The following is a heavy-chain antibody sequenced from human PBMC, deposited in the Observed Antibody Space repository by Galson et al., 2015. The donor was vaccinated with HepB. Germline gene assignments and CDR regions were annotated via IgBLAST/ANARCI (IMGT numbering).Heavy chain of an antibody. CDR3: SKVSQWELLGAFDI. CDR2: IKSETDGGTI. CDR1: GFTLNNAW. Sequence: SLRLSCAASGFTLNNAWMSWVRQAPGKGLEWVGRIKSETDGGTIDYAAPVKGRFTISRDDSKNTLSLQMTSLTTEDTAVYYCSKVSQWELLGAFDIWGPGTMVTVSS. J-gene: IGHJ3*02. V-gene: IGHV3-15*01. D-gene: IGHD1-26*01.